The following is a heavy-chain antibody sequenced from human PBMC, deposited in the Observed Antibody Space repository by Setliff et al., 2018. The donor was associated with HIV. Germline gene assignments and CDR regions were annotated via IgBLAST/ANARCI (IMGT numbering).Heavy chain of an antibody. CDR3: AKESGYCSGGSCLPDY. Sequence: GGSLRLSCAASGFTFSNYAMSWVRQAPGEGLEWVSAILSTGERTFYADSVKGRFTISRDNSKNTLYLQMNSLRAEDTAVYYCAKESGYCSGGSCLPDYWGQGTLVTVSS. J-gene: IGHJ4*02. CDR1: GFTFSNYA. D-gene: IGHD2-15*01. V-gene: IGHV3-23*01. CDR2: ILSTGERT.